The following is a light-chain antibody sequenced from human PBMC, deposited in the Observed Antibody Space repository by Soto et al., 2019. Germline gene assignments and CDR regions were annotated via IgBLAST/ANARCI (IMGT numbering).Light chain of an antibody. Sequence: DKLMSQSPATLSVSPGERVTLSCRASQNIHNHMSWFLQKPGQTPRLLIYDAIIRAADVPARFSGSWSGTEFTLTINSLQSEDFAVYYCQQYDAWPLTFGGGTTVEIK. CDR1: QNIHNH. CDR3: QQYDAWPLT. J-gene: IGKJ4*01. V-gene: IGKV3-15*01. CDR2: DAI.